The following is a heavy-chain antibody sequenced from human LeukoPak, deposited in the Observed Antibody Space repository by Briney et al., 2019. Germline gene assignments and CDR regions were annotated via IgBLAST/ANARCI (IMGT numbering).Heavy chain of an antibody. CDR2: ISSTSTTI. J-gene: IGHJ3*02. D-gene: IGHD3-22*01. CDR3: ARPYYDSSGAAFDI. Sequence: PGGSLRLSCAASGLTFSSYAMDWVRQAPGKGVEWISHISSTSTTIYYADSVKGRFTISRDNAKNSLYLQMNSLRGEDTAVYYCARPYYDSSGAAFDIWGQGTLVTVSS. V-gene: IGHV3-48*04. CDR1: GLTFSSYA.